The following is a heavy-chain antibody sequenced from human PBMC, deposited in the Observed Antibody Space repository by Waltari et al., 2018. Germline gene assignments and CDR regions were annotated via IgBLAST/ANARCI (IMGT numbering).Heavy chain of an antibody. V-gene: IGHV1-69*14. Sequence: QVQLVQSGAEVKKPGSSVMVSCKVSGDTLTNYAIHWVRQAPGQGLDWVGGFIPIFSTLNSAPKCPTRVTFTAATSTSTAYMEVSSLRSDDTAMYYCAVTLSAAPFYGLDVWGQGTTVTVFS. D-gene: IGHD6-13*01. CDR1: GDTLTNYA. J-gene: IGHJ6*02. CDR3: AVTLSAAPFYGLDV. CDR2: FIPIFSTL.